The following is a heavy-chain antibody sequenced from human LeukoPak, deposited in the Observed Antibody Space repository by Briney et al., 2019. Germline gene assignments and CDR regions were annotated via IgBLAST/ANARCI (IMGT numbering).Heavy chain of an antibody. CDR2: ISSGGTYK. CDR3: ARGNQFPPGAAAGTVEFDY. J-gene: IGHJ4*02. D-gene: IGHD6-13*01. Sequence: GGSLRLSCAASGFTFSDYTMNWVRQAPGKGLEWVSSISSGGTYKYYADSVKGRFTISRDNAKNSLYLQMNSLRAEDTAVYYCARGNQFPPGAAAGTVEFDYWGQGTLVTVSS. V-gene: IGHV3-21*01. CDR1: GFTFSDYT.